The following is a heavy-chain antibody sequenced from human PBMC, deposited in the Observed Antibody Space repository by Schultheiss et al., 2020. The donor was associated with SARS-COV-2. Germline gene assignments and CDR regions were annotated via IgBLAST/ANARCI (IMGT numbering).Heavy chain of an antibody. V-gene: IGHV4-39*07. CDR1: GGSISSSSYY. CDR2: IYYSGST. CDR3: ARANTMVRGAIRGNWFDP. D-gene: IGHD3-10*01. J-gene: IGHJ5*02. Sequence: SETLSLTCTVSGGSISSSSYYWSWIRQPPGKGLEWIGSIYYSGSTNYNPSLKSRVTISVDTSKNQFSLKLSSVTAADTAVYYCARANTMVRGAIRGNWFDPWGQGTLVTVSS.